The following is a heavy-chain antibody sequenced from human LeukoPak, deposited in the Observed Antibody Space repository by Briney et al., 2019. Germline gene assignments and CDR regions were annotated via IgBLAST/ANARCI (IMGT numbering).Heavy chain of an antibody. D-gene: IGHD2-8*01. CDR3: AHRRTSGRCDLPLDAFDI. CDR1: GFTLGARAVG. V-gene: IGHV2-5*02. J-gene: IGHJ3*02. Sequence: SGPTLVNPTQTLTLTCTFSGFTLGARAVGVGWIRQPPGKALEWLELFSWDDDKSYSPTLNTRLTITKDTSKDQVVLTMTNMDPVDTATYYCAHRRTSGRCDLPLDAFDIWGQGTMVTVSS. CDR2: FSWDDDK.